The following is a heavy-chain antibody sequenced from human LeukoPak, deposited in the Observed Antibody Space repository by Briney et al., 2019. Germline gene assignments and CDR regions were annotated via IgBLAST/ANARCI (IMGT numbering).Heavy chain of an antibody. Sequence: SETLSLACAVYGGSFSGYYWSWIRQHPGKGLEWIGYIYYSGSTYYNPSLKSRVTISVDTSKNQFSLKLSFVAAADTAVYYCARDQGTYYDFWSGSFSPVYYYYGMDVWDQGTTVTVSS. J-gene: IGHJ6*02. CDR1: GGSFSGYY. CDR2: IYYSGST. V-gene: IGHV4-31*11. D-gene: IGHD3-3*01. CDR3: ARDQGTYYDFWSGSFSPVYYYYGMDV.